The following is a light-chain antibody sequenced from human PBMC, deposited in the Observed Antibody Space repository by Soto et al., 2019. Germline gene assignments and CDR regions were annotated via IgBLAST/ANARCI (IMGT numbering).Light chain of an antibody. CDR1: QSVSSY. CDR2: DAS. J-gene: IGKJ4*01. V-gene: IGKV3-11*01. Sequence: DIVLTQSPATLSLSPGERATLSCRASQSVSSYLAWYQQKPGQAPRLLICDASNRATCIPARFSGSGSGTDFTLTISSLEPEDFAVYSCQQRSNWPPSLTFGGGTKVEIK. CDR3: QQRSNWPPSLT.